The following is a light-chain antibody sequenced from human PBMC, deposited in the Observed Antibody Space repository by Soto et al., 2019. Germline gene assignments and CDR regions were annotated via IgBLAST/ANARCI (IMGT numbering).Light chain of an antibody. CDR3: QQHGSSPLT. Sequence: EIVLTQSPGTLSLSPGESATLSCRASQSVSSSYLAWYQQKPGQAPRLLIYGANNRATGIPDRFSGSGSGTDFTLTISRLESDDFAVYYCQQHGSSPLTFGGGTKVDTK. CDR1: QSVSSSY. V-gene: IGKV3-20*01. J-gene: IGKJ4*01. CDR2: GAN.